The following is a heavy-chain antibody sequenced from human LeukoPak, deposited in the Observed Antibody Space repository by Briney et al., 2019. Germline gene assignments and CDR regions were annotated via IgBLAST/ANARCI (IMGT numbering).Heavy chain of an antibody. D-gene: IGHD6-6*01. CDR2: IYYSGST. Sequence: SETLSLTCTVSGGSISSSSYYWGWIRQPPGKGLEWIGSIYYSGSTYYNPSLKSRVTISVDTSKNQFSLKLSSVTAADTAVYYCARASWQLETNWFDPWGQGTLVTVSS. CDR3: ARASWQLETNWFDP. CDR1: GGSISSSSYY. V-gene: IGHV4-39*07. J-gene: IGHJ5*02.